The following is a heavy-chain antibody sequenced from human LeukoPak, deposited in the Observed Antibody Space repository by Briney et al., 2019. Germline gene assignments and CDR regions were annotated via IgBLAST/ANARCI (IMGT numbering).Heavy chain of an antibody. J-gene: IGHJ5*02. D-gene: IGHD1-26*01. CDR1: GGSNSSYY. CDR2: IYTSGST. V-gene: IGHV4-4*07. Sequence: SETLSLTCTVSGGSNSSYYWSWIRQAAGKGLEWIGRIYTSGSTNYNPSLKSRVTMSVDMSKNQFSLNLTSVTAADTAVYYCARETGSSRWFDLWGKGTLVAVSS. CDR3: ARETGSSRWFDL.